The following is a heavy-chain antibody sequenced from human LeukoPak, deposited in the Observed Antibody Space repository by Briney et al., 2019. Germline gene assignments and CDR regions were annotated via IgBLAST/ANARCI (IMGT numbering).Heavy chain of an antibody. D-gene: IGHD6-13*01. CDR2: INHSGST. V-gene: IGHV4-34*01. CDR3: ARGRLSSSWPFDY. J-gene: IGHJ4*02. Sequence: SETLSLTCAVYGGSFSDYYWSWIRQPPGKGLEWIGEINHSGSTNYNPSLKSRVTISVDTSKNQFSLKLSSMTAADTAVYYCARGRLSSSWPFDYWGQGTLVTVSS. CDR1: GGSFSDYY.